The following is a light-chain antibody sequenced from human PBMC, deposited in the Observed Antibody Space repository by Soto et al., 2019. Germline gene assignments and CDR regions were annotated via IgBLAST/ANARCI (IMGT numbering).Light chain of an antibody. J-gene: IGLJ1*01. V-gene: IGLV2-11*01. CDR3: CSYAGSNTFYV. Sequence: QSALTQPRSVSGSPGQSVTISCTRTSSNVGGYNYVSWYQHHPGKAPKLVIYDVYNRPSGVPDRFSGSKSDNTASLTISGLQAEDEADYYCCSYAGSNTFYVFGTGTKVTVL. CDR1: SSNVGGYNY. CDR2: DVY.